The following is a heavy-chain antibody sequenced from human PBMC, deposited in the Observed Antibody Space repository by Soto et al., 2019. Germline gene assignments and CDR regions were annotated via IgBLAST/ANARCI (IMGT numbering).Heavy chain of an antibody. CDR2: INHSGST. Sequence: SETLSLTCAVYGVSFSSYYWSWIRQPPGKGLEWIAEINHSGSTNYNPSLKSRVTISVDTSKNQFSLKLSSVTAADTAIYYCARGLTTMNRGNGFDPWGQGTLVTVSS. CDR1: GVSFSSYY. V-gene: IGHV4-34*01. CDR3: ARGLTTMNRGNGFDP. D-gene: IGHD3-22*01. J-gene: IGHJ5*02.